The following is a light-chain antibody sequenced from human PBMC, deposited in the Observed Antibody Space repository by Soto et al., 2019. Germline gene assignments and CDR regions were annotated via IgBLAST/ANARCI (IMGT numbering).Light chain of an antibody. J-gene: IGLJ2*01. Sequence: QSALTQPASVSGSPGQSITISCLGTSNDVGNYNLVSWYQQHPGKAPKLMIYEGAKRPSGVSNRFSASKSGNTASLTISGLQAEDEADYYCCSYAGSSTLLFGGGTKVTVL. V-gene: IGLV2-23*01. CDR2: EGA. CDR1: SNDVGNYNL. CDR3: CSYAGSSTLL.